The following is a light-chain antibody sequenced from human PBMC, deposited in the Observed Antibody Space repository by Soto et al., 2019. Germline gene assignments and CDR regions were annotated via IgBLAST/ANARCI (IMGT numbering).Light chain of an antibody. CDR1: SSDVGTYDY. J-gene: IGLJ1*01. CDR3: SSFAGSTSYV. CDR2: EVS. V-gene: IGLV2-8*01. Sequence: HSALTQPPSASGSPGQSVTISCTGSSSDVGTYDYVSWYQQYPGKAPKLMIYEVSKRPSGVPDRFSGSKSGNTASLTVSGLPAEDEADYYCSSFAGSTSYVFGTGTTLTVL.